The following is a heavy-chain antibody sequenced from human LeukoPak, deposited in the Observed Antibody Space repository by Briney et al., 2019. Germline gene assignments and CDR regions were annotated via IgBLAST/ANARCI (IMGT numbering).Heavy chain of an antibody. CDR3: AKEGCTSTNCYRSSADY. CDR2: IYYTGTT. V-gene: IGHV4-59*02. CDR1: GGSVSGYY. Sequence: SETLSLTCTVSGGSVSGYYWSWIRQPPGKGLEWIGYIYYTGTTNYSPSLKNRVTISVDTSKNQFSLKLSSVTAADTAVYYCAKEGCTSTNCYRSSADYWGQGTLLTVSS. J-gene: IGHJ4*02. D-gene: IGHD2-2*01.